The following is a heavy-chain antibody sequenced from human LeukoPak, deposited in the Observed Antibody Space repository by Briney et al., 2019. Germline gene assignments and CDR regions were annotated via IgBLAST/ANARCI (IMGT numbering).Heavy chain of an antibody. Sequence: GGSLRLSCTASGFTFSNFGIHWVRQAPGKGLEWVAFIRDDGTKKYYADSVEGRFTISRDNSKNTMFLQMTSLRGEDTAVYYCAKGTTTVVAPYYWGQGTLVTVSS. CDR3: AKGTTTVVAPYY. V-gene: IGHV3-30*02. D-gene: IGHD4-23*01. J-gene: IGHJ4*02. CDR2: IRDDGTKK. CDR1: GFTFSNFG.